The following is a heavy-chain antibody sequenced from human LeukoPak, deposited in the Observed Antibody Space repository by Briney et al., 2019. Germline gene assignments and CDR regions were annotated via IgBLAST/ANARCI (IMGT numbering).Heavy chain of an antibody. CDR1: GFTFKTYG. V-gene: IGHV3-21*01. CDR3: ARGRGPYGWFDP. J-gene: IGHJ5*02. D-gene: IGHD3-10*01. Sequence: GGSLRLSCAASGFTFKTYGMNWVRQAPGKGLEWVSSINSGSTQTYYADSVKGRFTIARDNAKNSLYLQMNNLRAEDTAIYFCARGRGPYGWFDPWGQGTLVTVSS. CDR2: INSGSTQT.